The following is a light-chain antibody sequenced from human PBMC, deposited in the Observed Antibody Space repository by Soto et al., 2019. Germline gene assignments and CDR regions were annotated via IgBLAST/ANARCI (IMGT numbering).Light chain of an antibody. V-gene: IGKV1-6*01. J-gene: IGKJ1*01. CDR3: LQDYSWSWT. CDR2: GAF. CDR1: QDVRNY. Sequence: AIQMTQSPSSLSASVGDRLTITCRASQDVRNYVVWYQQKPGKAPKLLIYGAFILETGIPSRFSGSGYGTEFTLTINSLLPEDFATYFCLQDYSWSWTFGQGTKVEV.